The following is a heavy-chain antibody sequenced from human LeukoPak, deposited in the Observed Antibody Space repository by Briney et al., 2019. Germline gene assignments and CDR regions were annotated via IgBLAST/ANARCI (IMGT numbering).Heavy chain of an antibody. CDR3: ARGGIWATMVAYDY. J-gene: IGHJ4*02. Sequence: SETLSLTCTVSGYSIRSGYYWGWIRQPPGKGLEWIGSMYHSGSTYYNPSLRSRVTISVDTSKNQISLNLSSVTAADTAVYYCARGGIWATMVAYDYWGQGTLVTVSS. CDR1: GYSIRSGYY. CDR2: MYHSGST. V-gene: IGHV4-38-2*02. D-gene: IGHD3-10*01.